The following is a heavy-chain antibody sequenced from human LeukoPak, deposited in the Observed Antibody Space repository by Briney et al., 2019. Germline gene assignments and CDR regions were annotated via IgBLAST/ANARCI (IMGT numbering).Heavy chain of an antibody. CDR3: ARDYDFWSGFFDY. V-gene: IGHV3-74*01. Sequence: PGGSLRLSCAASGFTFSNYWMHWVRQAQVKGLVWVSSINSDGSSTSYADSVKGRFTISRDNAKNTLSLQMNSLRAEDTAVYYCARDYDFWSGFFDYWGQGTLVT. CDR2: INSDGSST. J-gene: IGHJ4*02. CDR1: GFTFSNYW. D-gene: IGHD3-3*01.